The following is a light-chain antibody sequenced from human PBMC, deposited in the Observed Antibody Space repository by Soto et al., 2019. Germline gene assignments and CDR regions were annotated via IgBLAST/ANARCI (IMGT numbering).Light chain of an antibody. CDR1: QSVSSN. J-gene: IGKJ3*01. V-gene: IGKV3D-15*01. Sequence: EIVMTQSPATLSVSPGERATLSCRASQSVSSNLAWYQQKPGQAPRLLIYGASTRATGIPARFSGSGSGTEFTLTISSLKSEEFAVYYCQQYNTWPFTFGPGTKVDIK. CDR3: QQYNTWPFT. CDR2: GAS.